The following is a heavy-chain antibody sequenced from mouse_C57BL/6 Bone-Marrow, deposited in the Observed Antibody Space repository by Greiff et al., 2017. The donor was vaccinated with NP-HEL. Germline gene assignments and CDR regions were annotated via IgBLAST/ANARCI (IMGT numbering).Heavy chain of an antibody. CDR1: GYTFTSYW. J-gene: IGHJ2*01. Sequence: QVQLQQPGAELVKPGASVKLSCKASGYTFTSYWMQWVKQRPGQGLEWIGEIDPSDSYTNYNQKFKGKATLTVDTSSSTAYMQLSSLTSEDSAVYYCARRGTPYYFDYGGQGTTLTVSS. CDR3: ARRGTPYYFDY. V-gene: IGHV1-50*01. CDR2: IDPSDSYT.